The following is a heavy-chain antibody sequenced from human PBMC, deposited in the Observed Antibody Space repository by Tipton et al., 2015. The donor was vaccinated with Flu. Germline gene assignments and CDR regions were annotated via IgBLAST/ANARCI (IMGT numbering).Heavy chain of an antibody. CDR1: GFAVRTNY. D-gene: IGHD4/OR15-4a*01. V-gene: IGHV3-53*01. Sequence: QLVQSGGGLIQPGGSLRLSCEASGFAVRTNYMSWVRQAPGKGPEWVSVIYSGGTTYYADSVKGRFTISRDSSQNILYLQMNNLRAEDTAMYYCARTTYDYANYGTPGAYGMDVWGQGP. J-gene: IGHJ6*02. CDR2: IYSGGTT. CDR3: ARTTYDYANYGTPGAYGMDV.